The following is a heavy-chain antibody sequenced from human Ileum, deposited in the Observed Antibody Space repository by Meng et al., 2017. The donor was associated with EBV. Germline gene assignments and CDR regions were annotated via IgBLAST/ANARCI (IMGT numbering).Heavy chain of an antibody. V-gene: IGHV4-34*12. D-gene: IGHD2-8*02. CDR3: ARRPTGIDY. J-gene: IGHJ4*02. CDR2: IIHGGSP. CDR1: GGSLSGAY. Sequence: QRQPWGAGLLKPSETLSLTCAVNGGSLSGAYWNWTRQPPGKGLEWIGEIIHGGSPSYNPSLKSRVTISIDTSKNQLSLMLSSVTAADTAVYYCARRPTGIDYWGQGTLVTVSS.